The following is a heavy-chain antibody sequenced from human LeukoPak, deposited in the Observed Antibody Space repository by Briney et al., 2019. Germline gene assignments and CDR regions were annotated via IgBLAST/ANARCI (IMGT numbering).Heavy chain of an antibody. CDR3: AKTPTALVRGGYYFDN. Sequence: SETLSLTCAVWGGSFRGYYWSWLRQPPGKGLEWIGEINYSGSTDYDPSLKSRVTISVDTSKNQFSLKLNSVTAADTAVYYCAKTPTALVRGGYYFDNWGQGTLVTVSS. CDR2: INYSGST. CDR1: GGSFRGYY. V-gene: IGHV4-34*01. J-gene: IGHJ4*02. D-gene: IGHD6-6*01.